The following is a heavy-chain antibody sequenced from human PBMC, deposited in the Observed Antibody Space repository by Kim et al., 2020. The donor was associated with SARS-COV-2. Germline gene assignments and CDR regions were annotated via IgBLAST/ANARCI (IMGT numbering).Heavy chain of an antibody. CDR2: MNPNTGST. D-gene: IGHD4-17*01. Sequence: ASVKVSCKASGYNFISYDICWVRQATGQGLEWMGWMNPNTGSTGFAQKFQGRVTMTRNTSIDTAYMEVNSLKSDDTAIYYCARRTTVVTYDLWGRGTLVTVSS. CDR3: ARRTTVVTYDL. CDR1: GYNFISYD. J-gene: IGHJ2*01. V-gene: IGHV1-8*01.